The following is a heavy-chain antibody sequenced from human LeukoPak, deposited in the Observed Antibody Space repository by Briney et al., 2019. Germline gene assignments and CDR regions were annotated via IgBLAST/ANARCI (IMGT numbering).Heavy chain of an antibody. V-gene: IGHV3-30*02. CDR2: IRYDGSNK. CDR1: GFTFSSYG. CDR3: AKVGGYYDSSGQYYFDY. D-gene: IGHD3-22*01. Sequence: GGSLRLSCAASGFTFSSYGMHWVRQAPGKGLEWVAFIRYDGSNKYYADSVKGRFTISRDNSKNTLYLQMNSLRAEDTAVYYCAKVGGYYDSSGQYYFDYWGQGTLVTVSS. J-gene: IGHJ4*02.